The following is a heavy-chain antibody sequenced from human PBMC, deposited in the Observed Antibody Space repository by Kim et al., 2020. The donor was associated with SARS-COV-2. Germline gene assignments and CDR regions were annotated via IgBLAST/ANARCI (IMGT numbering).Heavy chain of an antibody. CDR1: GFTFSSYA. CDR2: ISGSGGST. V-gene: IGHV3-23*01. D-gene: IGHD6-13*01. Sequence: GGSLRLSCAASGFTFSSYAMSWVRQAPGKGLEWVSAISGSGGSTYYADSVKGRFTISRDNSKNTLYLQMNSLRAEDTAVYYCAKDLAYSSSWSGFYYYYYGMDVWGQGTTVTVSS. J-gene: IGHJ6*02. CDR3: AKDLAYSSSWSGFYYYYYGMDV.